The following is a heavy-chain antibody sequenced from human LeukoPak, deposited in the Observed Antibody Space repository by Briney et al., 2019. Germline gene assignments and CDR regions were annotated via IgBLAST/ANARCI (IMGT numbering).Heavy chain of an antibody. Sequence: GASVKVSCKASGGTFSSYAISWVRQAPGQGLEWMGGIIPIFGTANYAQKFQGRVTITADESTSTAYMELSSLRSEDTAVYYCARVTAGGGSSSWYETSEYFQHWGQGTLVTVSS. CDR3: ARVTAGGGSSSWYETSEYFQH. CDR2: IIPIFGTA. V-gene: IGHV1-69*13. D-gene: IGHD6-13*01. J-gene: IGHJ1*01. CDR1: GGTFSSYA.